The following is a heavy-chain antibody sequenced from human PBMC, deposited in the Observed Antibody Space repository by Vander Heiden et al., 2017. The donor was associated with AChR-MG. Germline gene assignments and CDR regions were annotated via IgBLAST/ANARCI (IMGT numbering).Heavy chain of an antibody. CDR3: ARVSDYYYDSSGPFDY. V-gene: IGHV3-11*01. D-gene: IGHD3-22*01. J-gene: IGHJ4*02. Sequence: QVQLVESGGGLVKPGGSLRLSCAASGFTFSDSYMSWIRQAPGKGLDWVSYISSSGSTIYYADSVKGRFTISRDNAKNSLYLQMNSLRAEDTAVYYCARVSDYYYDSSGPFDYWGQGTLVTVSS. CDR2: ISSSGSTI. CDR1: GFTFSDSY.